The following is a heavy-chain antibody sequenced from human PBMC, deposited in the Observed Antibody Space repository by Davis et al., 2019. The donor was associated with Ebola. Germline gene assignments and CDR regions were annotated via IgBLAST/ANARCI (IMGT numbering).Heavy chain of an antibody. D-gene: IGHD3-22*01. CDR2: IYYSGST. CDR1: GGSISSYY. CDR3: ARDFFDSSGFFYYFDY. V-gene: IGHV4-59*12. Sequence: SETLSLTCTVSGGSISSYYWSWIRQPPGKGLEWIGYIYYSGSTNYNPSLKSRVTISVDKSTNQFSLKLNSVTAADTAVYYCARDFFDSSGFFYYFDYWGQGALVTVSS. J-gene: IGHJ4*02.